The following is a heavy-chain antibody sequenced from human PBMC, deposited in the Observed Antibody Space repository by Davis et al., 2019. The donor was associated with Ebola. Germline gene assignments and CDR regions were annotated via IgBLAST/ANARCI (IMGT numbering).Heavy chain of an antibody. Sequence: PGGSLRLSCAVSGFTVSHNYMSWVRQAPGKGLEWVSVIYSGGSTDYADSVKGRFAISRDNSKNTLYLQMNSLRVEDTAVYYCARVLGGTYWGQGTLVSVS. D-gene: IGHD1-7*01. J-gene: IGHJ4*02. V-gene: IGHV3-66*01. CDR2: IYSGGST. CDR3: ARVLGGTY. CDR1: GFTVSHNY.